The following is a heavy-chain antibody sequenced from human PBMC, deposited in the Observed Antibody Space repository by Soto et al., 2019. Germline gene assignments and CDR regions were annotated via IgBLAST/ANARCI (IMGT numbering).Heavy chain of an antibody. CDR1: GFTFSSYA. V-gene: IGHV3-23*01. J-gene: IGHJ6*02. D-gene: IGHD5-12*01. CDR2: ISGSGGST. Sequence: GSLRLSCAASGFTFSSYAMSWVRQAPGKGLEWVSAISGSGGSTYYADSVKGRFTISRDNSKNTLYLQMNSLRAEDTAVYYCAKVHIVATISAYYGMDVWGQGTTVTVSS. CDR3: AKVHIVATISAYYGMDV.